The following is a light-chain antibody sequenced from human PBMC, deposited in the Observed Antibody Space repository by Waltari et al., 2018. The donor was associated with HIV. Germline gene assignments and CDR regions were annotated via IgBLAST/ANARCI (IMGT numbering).Light chain of an antibody. J-gene: IGLJ1*01. CDR1: SSDFGSYNL. CDR2: EVT. V-gene: IGLV2-23*02. CDR3: CSYAGSVYV. Sequence: QSALTQPASVPGSPRQSLTISCTGTSSDFGSYNLVSWYQHHPGKAPRLMIYEVTTRPSGVSNRFSGSKSGNTASLTISGLQAEDEADYYCCSYAGSVYVFGTGTKVTVL.